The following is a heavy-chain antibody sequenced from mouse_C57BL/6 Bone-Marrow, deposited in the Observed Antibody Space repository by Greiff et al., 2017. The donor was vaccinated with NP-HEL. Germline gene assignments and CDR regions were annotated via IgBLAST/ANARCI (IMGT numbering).Heavy chain of an antibody. CDR3: ARPIYYYGSSLAWFAY. CDR2: IHPNSGST. V-gene: IGHV1-64*01. D-gene: IGHD1-1*01. CDR1: GYTFTSYW. Sequence: QVQLQQSGAELVKPGASVKLSCKASGYTFTSYWMHWVKQRPGQGLEWIGMIHPNSGSTNYNEKFKSKATLTVDKSSSTAYMQLSSLTSEDSAVYYCARPIYYYGSSLAWFAYWGQGTLVTVSA. J-gene: IGHJ3*01.